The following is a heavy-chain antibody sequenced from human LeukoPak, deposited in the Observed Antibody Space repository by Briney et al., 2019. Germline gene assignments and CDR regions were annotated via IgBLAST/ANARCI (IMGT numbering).Heavy chain of an antibody. CDR3: AASYYYDSSGYYY. Sequence: GGSLRLSCAASGFTFSSYWMHWVRQAPGKGLVWVSRINSDGSSTSYADSVKGRFTISRDNAKNTLYLQMNSLRAVDTAVYYCAASYYYDSSGYYYWGQGTLVTVSS. D-gene: IGHD3-22*01. CDR2: INSDGSST. V-gene: IGHV3-74*01. J-gene: IGHJ4*02. CDR1: GFTFSSYW.